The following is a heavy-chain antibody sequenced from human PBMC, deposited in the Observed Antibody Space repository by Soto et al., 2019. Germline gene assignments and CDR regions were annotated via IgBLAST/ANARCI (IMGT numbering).Heavy chain of an antibody. Sequence: VAAVKVSCKASGYTFTSYGISWVRQAPGQGLEWMGWISAYNGNTNYAQKLQGRVTMTTDTSTSTAYMELRSLRSNETAIYYCAMVDVYVNPSPQAVRGQGTTVHVSS. V-gene: IGHV1-18*01. CDR3: AMVDVYVNPSPQAV. CDR1: GYTFTSYG. CDR2: ISAYNGNT. D-gene: IGHD3-16*01. J-gene: IGHJ6*01.